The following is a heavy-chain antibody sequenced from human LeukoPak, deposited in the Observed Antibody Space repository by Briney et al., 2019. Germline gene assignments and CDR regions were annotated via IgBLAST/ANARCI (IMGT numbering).Heavy chain of an antibody. D-gene: IGHD2-21*01. Sequence: SETLSLTCTVSGGSISSSSYYWGWIRQPPGKGLEWIGSIYYSGGTYYNPSLKSRVTISVDTSKNQFSLKLSSVTAADTAVYYCARPYSVSLRKDAFDIWGQGTMVTVSS. CDR2: IYYSGGT. V-gene: IGHV4-39*01. J-gene: IGHJ3*02. CDR3: ARPYSVSLRKDAFDI. CDR1: GGSISSSSYY.